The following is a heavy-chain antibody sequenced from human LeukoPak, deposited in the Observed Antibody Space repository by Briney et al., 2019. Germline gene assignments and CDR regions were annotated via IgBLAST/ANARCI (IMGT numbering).Heavy chain of an antibody. Sequence: PGGSLRLSCAASGFTFSSYAMHWVRQAPGKGLEWVAVISYDGSNKYYADSVKGRFTISRDNSKNTLYLQMNSLRAEDTAVYYCARGVNGSFGYWGQGTLVTVSS. D-gene: IGHD4-23*01. V-gene: IGHV3-30*04. CDR1: GFTFSSYA. CDR2: ISYDGSNK. J-gene: IGHJ4*02. CDR3: ARGVNGSFGY.